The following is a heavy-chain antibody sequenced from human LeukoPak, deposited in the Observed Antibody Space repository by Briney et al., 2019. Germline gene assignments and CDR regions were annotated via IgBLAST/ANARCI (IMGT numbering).Heavy chain of an antibody. Sequence: GGSLRLSCAASGFIFSRYTINWVRQAPGKGLEWVSSIWSDSAEIHYADSVKGRFTISRDNAKDSLYLQMNSLRAEDSAVYYCAKDRKKWELSYYFDYWGQGTLVTVSS. CDR2: IWSDSAEI. D-gene: IGHD1-26*01. CDR3: AKDRKKWELSYYFDY. J-gene: IGHJ4*02. V-gene: IGHV3-21*01. CDR1: GFIFSRYT.